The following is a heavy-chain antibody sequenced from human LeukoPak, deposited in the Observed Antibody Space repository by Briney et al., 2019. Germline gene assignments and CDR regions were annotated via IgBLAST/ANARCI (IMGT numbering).Heavy chain of an antibody. V-gene: IGHV3-21*01. D-gene: IGHD5-24*01. Sequence: GGSLRLSCTASGFTFSSYTMNWVRQAPGKGLEWVSSISSSSRYISYADSVKGRFTISRDNAKNSLYLQMNSLRAEDTAVYYCARQLRDGYNLDAFDIWGQGTMVTVSS. CDR2: ISSSSRYI. CDR1: GFTFSSYT. CDR3: ARQLRDGYNLDAFDI. J-gene: IGHJ3*02.